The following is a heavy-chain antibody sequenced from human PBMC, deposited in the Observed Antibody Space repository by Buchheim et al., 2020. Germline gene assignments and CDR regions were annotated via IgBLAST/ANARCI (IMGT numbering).Heavy chain of an antibody. D-gene: IGHD4/OR15-4a*01. J-gene: IGHJ6*02. CDR1: GFTFSSYA. CDR2: ISYDGSNK. V-gene: IGHV3-30-3*01. Sequence: QVQLVESGGGVVQPGRSLRLSCAASGFTFSSYAMHWVRQAPGKGLEWVAVISYDGSNKYYADSVKGRFTISRDNSKNTLYLQINSLRAEDTAMYYCARYYGANYYYYYGMDVWGQGTT. CDR3: ARYYGANYYYYYGMDV.